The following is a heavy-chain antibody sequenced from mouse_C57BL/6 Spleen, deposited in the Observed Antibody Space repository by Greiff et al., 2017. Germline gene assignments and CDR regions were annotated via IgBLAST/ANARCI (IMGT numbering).Heavy chain of an antibody. CDR3: AREGVGKYYVDY. J-gene: IGHJ2*01. Sequence: QVQLKQPGAELVRPGSSVKLSCKASGYTFTSYWMHWVKQRPIQGLEWIGNIDPSDSETHYNQKFKDKATLTVDKSSSTAYMQLSSLTSEDSAVYYCAREGVGKYYVDYWGQGTTLTVSS. D-gene: IGHD1-1*02. CDR1: GYTFTSYW. V-gene: IGHV1-52*01. CDR2: IDPSDSET.